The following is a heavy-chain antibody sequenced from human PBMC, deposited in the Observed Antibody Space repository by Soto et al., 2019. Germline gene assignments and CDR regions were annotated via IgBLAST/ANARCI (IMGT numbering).Heavy chain of an antibody. J-gene: IGHJ6*02. CDR3: ARDLGLRFLELLPHHYYGMVV. CDR2: IIPLLDST. D-gene: IGHD3-3*01. Sequence: GSSGKVSCQASVGTFSSYTISWVRQAPGQGLEWMGRIIPLLDSTSYAQKIQGRVTMTRDTSTSTVYMELSSLRSEDTAVYYCARDLGLRFLELLPHHYYGMVVWGQGTTVTGSS. V-gene: IGHV1-69*08. CDR1: VGTFSSYT.